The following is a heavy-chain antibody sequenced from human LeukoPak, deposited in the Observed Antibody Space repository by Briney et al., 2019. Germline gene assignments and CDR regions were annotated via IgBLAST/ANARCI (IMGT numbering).Heavy chain of an antibody. CDR3: ASRSNSGLSYFDY. D-gene: IGHD6-19*01. Sequence: PGGSLRLSCAASGFTFSSYWMSWVRQAPGKGLEWVANIKQDGSEKYYVDSVKGRFTISRDNAKNSLYLQMNSLRAEDTAVYYCASRSNSGLSYFDYLGQGTLVTVSS. J-gene: IGHJ4*02. V-gene: IGHV3-7*01. CDR1: GFTFSSYW. CDR2: IKQDGSEK.